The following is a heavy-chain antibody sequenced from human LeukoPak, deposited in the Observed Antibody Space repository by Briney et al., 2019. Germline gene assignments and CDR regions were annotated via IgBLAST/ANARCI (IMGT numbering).Heavy chain of an antibody. CDR2: ISYDGSNK. CDR3: ARDRPMIVVADAFDI. J-gene: IGHJ3*02. V-gene: IGHV3-30*04. CDR1: RFTFSSFV. Sequence: PGGSLRLSCAASRFTFSSFVMHWVRQAPGKGLEWVALISYDGSNKYYADSVKGRFTISRDNSKNTLYLQMNSLRAEDTAVYYCARDRPMIVVADAFDIWSQGTMVTVSS. D-gene: IGHD3-22*01.